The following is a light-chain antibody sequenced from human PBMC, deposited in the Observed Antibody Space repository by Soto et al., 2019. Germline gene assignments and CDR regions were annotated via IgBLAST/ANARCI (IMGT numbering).Light chain of an antibody. Sequence: ELVLTQSPRTLSLSPGESATLSCTASQSVRSNSLAWYQQKPGQAPRLLMFGASGRATDTPPRFSGRGSGTDFTLTISRLEPEDFAVYYCQQYGTSPLTFGGGTKVDI. CDR1: QSVRSNS. V-gene: IGKV3-20*01. CDR2: GAS. J-gene: IGKJ4*01. CDR3: QQYGTSPLT.